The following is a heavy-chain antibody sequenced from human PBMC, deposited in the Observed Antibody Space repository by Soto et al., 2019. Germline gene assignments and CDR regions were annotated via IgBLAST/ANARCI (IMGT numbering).Heavy chain of an antibody. V-gene: IGHV4-39*01. J-gene: IGHJ4*02. CDR2: IYYSGNT. CDR3: ASIAAPGTTHFDF. CDR1: GGSLGSSSYY. D-gene: IGHD6-13*01. Sequence: ETLSLTCTVSGGSLGSSSYYWGWIRQSPGKGLEWIGNIYYSGNTFYNPSLKSRVTISVDTSKNQIYLHLSAVTAAATAIFYCASIAAPGTTHFDFWGQGTLVTVSS.